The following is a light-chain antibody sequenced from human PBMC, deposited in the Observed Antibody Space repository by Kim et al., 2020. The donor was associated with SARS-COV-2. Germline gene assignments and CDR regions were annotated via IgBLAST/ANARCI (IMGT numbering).Light chain of an antibody. V-gene: IGKV1-9*01. Sequence: DIQLTQSPSFLSASVGDRVTITCRASQGISSYLAWHQQKPEKAPKLLIYAASTLQSGVPSRFSGSGSGTEFTLTISSLQPEDFATYYCQQLNSYPLTFGGGTKVDIK. J-gene: IGKJ4*01. CDR1: QGISSY. CDR3: QQLNSYPLT. CDR2: AAS.